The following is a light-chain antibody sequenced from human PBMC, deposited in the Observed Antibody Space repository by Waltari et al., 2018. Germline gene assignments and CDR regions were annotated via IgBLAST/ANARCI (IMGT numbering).Light chain of an antibody. CDR3: QQYGSSPWT. J-gene: IGKJ1*01. V-gene: IGKV3-20*01. Sequence: EIVLTQSPGTLSLSPGERATLSCRASQSVSSSYLAGYQQKPGQAPRPLIYGASSRATGIPDRFSGSGSGTDFTLTISRREPEDFAVYYCQQYGSSPWTFGQGTKVEIK. CDR2: GAS. CDR1: QSVSSSY.